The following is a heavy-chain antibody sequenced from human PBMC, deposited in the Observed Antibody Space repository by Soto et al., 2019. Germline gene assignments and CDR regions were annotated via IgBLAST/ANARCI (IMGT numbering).Heavy chain of an antibody. CDR3: AKDKRYYGSGRYFTYSAMAV. CDR1: GFIFSSYG. Sequence: GGSLRLSCAASGFIFSSYGIHWVRQAPAKGLEWVALISYDGSEKYYGDSVNGRFTISRDNSKNTLYLQMSSLRIEDTAVYYCAKDKRYYGSGRYFTYSAMAVWGQGTTVTVSS. V-gene: IGHV3-30*18. J-gene: IGHJ6*02. CDR2: ISYDGSEK. D-gene: IGHD3-10*01.